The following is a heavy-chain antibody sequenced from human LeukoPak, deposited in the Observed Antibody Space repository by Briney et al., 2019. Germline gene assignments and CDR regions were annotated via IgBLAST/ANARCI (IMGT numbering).Heavy chain of an antibody. CDR2: ISSSSSTI. Sequence: PGGSLRLSCAASGFTFSSYSMNWVRQAPGKGLEWVSYISSSSSTIYYADSVKGRFTISRDNAKNSLYLQMNSLRAEDTAVYYCARGGTLVVPAALPDYWGQGTLVTVSS. CDR3: ARGGTLVVPAALPDY. CDR1: GFTFSSYS. J-gene: IGHJ4*02. V-gene: IGHV3-48*01. D-gene: IGHD2-2*01.